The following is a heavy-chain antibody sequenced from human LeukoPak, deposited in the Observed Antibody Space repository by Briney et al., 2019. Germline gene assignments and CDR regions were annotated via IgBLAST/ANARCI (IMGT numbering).Heavy chain of an antibody. CDR2: INQSGAT. D-gene: IGHD3-22*01. J-gene: IGHJ3*01. V-gene: IGHV4-61*08. CDR3: ARSRLVGTTVIVVARGALDL. Sequence: PSETLSLTYTVSGGSISSGDYYWSWIRQPPGKGLEWIGEINQSGATNYNPSLKSRVTISRDTPKNQFSLRLSSVTAADTAVYYCARSRLVGTTVIVVARGALDLWGQGNVVTVSS. CDR1: GGSISSGDYY.